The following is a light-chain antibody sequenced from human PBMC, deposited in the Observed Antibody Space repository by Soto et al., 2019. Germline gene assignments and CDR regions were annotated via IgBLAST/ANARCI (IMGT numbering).Light chain of an antibody. CDR2: GAS. CDR1: QSVGSN. CDR3: QQYNNWPRT. J-gene: IGKJ1*01. V-gene: IGKV3-15*01. Sequence: EIVMTQSPATLSVSPGERATLSCRASQSVGSNLAWYQQRPGQAPRLLIYGASARATGSPARFSGSGSGTEFTLTISSLQSEDFAVYYCQQYNNWPRTFGQGTKVEIK.